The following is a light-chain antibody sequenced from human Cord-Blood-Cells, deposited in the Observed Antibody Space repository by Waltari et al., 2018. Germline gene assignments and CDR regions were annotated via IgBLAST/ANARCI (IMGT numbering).Light chain of an antibody. CDR3: CSYAGSSTFVV. CDR2: EGS. J-gene: IGLJ2*01. CDR1: SSAVGSYNF. Sequence: QSALTQPASVSGSPGQSIPISCTGPSSAVGSYNFFSWYQQHPGKAPKLMIYEGSKRPSGVSNRFSGSKSGNTASLTISGLQAEDEADYYCCSYAGSSTFVVFGGGTKLTVL. V-gene: IGLV2-23*03.